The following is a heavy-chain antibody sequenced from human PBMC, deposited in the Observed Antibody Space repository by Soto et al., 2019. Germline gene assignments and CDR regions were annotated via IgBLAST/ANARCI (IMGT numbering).Heavy chain of an antibody. J-gene: IGHJ6*02. CDR1: GGTFSSYT. CDR3: AREYCGGDCYGGYYYYYGMDV. CDR2: IIPILGIA. Sequence: QVQLVQSGAEVKKPGSSVKVSCKASGGTFSSYTISWVRQAPGQGLEWMGRIIPILGIANYAQKFQGRVTITADKSTSTAYMELSSLRSEDTAVYYCAREYCGGDCYGGYYYYYGMDVWGQGTTVTVSS. V-gene: IGHV1-69*08. D-gene: IGHD2-21*02.